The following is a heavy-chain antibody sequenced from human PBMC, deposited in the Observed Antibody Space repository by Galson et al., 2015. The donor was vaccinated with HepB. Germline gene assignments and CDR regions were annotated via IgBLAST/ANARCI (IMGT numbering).Heavy chain of an antibody. CDR1: GFTFGDYA. V-gene: IGHV3-49*03. CDR3: TRGYYYDSSGYYYVGYFQH. CDR2: IRSKAYGGTT. Sequence: SLRLSCAASGFTFGDYAMSWFRQAPGKGLEWVGFIRSKAYGGTTEYAASVKGRFTISRDDSKSIAYLQMNSLKTEDTAVYYCTRGYYYDSSGYYYVGYFQHLGQGTLVTVSP. D-gene: IGHD3-22*01. J-gene: IGHJ1*01.